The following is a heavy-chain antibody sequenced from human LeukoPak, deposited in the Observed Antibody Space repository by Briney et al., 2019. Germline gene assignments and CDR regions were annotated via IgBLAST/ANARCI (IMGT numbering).Heavy chain of an antibody. CDR2: IYYDGST. Sequence: SETLSLTCTVSGGSIRGNGYYWGWIRQAPGKGLEWIGSIYYDGSTYYNPSLKSRVTISVDTSKNQFSLKLSSVTAADTAVYYCARVGVDYYDSSGSGGDFDYWGQGTLVTVSS. D-gene: IGHD3-22*01. CDR1: GGSIRGNGYY. J-gene: IGHJ4*02. CDR3: ARVGVDYYDSSGSGGDFDY. V-gene: IGHV4-39*07.